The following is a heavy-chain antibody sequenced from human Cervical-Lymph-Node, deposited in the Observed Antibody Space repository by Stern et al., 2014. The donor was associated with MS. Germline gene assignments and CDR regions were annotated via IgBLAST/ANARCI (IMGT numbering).Heavy chain of an antibody. D-gene: IGHD5-18*01. V-gene: IGHV3-9*01. CDR2: INWNRGSI. CDR3: AKGSYGWQNYFDY. CDR1: GFTFDDYA. Sequence: EVQLVQSGGGLVQPGRSLRLSCAASGFTFDDYAMHWVRQTPGKGLEWVSGINWNRGSIGYADFVKGRFTISRDNAKNSLYLQMNSLRAEDTALYYCAKGSYGWQNYFDYWGQGTLVTVSS. J-gene: IGHJ4*02.